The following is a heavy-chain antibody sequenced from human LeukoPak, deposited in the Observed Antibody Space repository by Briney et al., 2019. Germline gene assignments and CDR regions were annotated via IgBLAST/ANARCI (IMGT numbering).Heavy chain of an antibody. CDR2: IYHSGST. V-gene: IGHV4-59*01. CDR1: GGSISTYY. D-gene: IGHD6-13*01. CDR3: ARADSSSLPTDY. J-gene: IGHJ4*02. Sequence: SETLSLTCTVSGGSISTYYWNWLRQPPGKELEWIGYIYHSGSTNYNPSLKSRVTISVDTSKNQFSLKLSSVTAADTAVYYCARADSSSLPTDYWGQGTLVTVSS.